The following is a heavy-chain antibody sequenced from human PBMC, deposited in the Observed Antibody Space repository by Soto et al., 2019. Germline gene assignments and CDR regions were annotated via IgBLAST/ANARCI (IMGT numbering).Heavy chain of an antibody. V-gene: IGHV3-9*01. CDR1: GFTFDDYA. CDR3: ARGDPTSIAPYHTTTDAFDI. Sequence: GGSLRLSCAASGFTFDDYAMHWVRQAPGKGLEWVSGISWNSGSIGYADSVKGRFTISRDNAKNSLYLQMNSLRAEDTALYYCARGDPTSIAPYHTTTDAFDIWGQGTMVTVSS. CDR2: ISWNSGSI. D-gene: IGHD6-6*01. J-gene: IGHJ3*02.